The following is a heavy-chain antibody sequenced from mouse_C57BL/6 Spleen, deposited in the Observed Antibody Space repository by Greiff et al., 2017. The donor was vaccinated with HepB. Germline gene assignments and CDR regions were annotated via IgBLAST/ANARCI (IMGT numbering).Heavy chain of an antibody. J-gene: IGHJ2*01. CDR2: LYPGSGST. CDR3: ARKGGYPDY. D-gene: IGHD2-2*01. CDR1: GYTFTSYW. V-gene: IGHV1-55*01. Sequence: QVQLQQPGAELVKPGASVKMSCKASGYTFTSYWITWVKQRPGQGLEWIGDLYPGSGSTNYNEKFKSKATLTVDKSSSTAYMQLSSLTSEDSAVYYCARKGGYPDYWGQGTTLTVSS.